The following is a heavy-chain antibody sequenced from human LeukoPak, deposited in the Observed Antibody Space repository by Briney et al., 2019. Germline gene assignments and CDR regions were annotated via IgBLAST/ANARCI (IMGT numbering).Heavy chain of an antibody. J-gene: IGHJ4*02. Sequence: PGGSLRLSCAASGFTFSSYAMSWARPAPGKGLEWVSGISGSVYSTYYADSVKGRFTISRDNSKNTLFLQMHSLRAGDTAVYYCAKGTQWLLPDSFDNWGQGTLVTVSS. CDR2: ISGSVYST. CDR3: AKGTQWLLPDSFDN. CDR1: GFTFSSYA. D-gene: IGHD6-19*01. V-gene: IGHV3-23*01.